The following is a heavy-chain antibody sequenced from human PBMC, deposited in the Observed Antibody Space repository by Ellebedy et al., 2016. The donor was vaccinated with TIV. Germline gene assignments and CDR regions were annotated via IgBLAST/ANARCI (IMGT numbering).Heavy chain of an antibody. CDR2: IVGSGS. CDR1: GFTFSPYA. J-gene: IGHJ4*02. V-gene: IGHV3-23*01. Sequence: PGGSLRLSCAASGFTFSPYAMPWVRQAPGKGLEWVSGIVGSGSQKYADSVKGRFTISRDNSKRTVDLQMNSLRAEDTAIYFCAKDRTSGDGYWVFDNWGQGTLVSVSS. CDR3: AKDRTSGDGYWVFDN. D-gene: IGHD5-18*01.